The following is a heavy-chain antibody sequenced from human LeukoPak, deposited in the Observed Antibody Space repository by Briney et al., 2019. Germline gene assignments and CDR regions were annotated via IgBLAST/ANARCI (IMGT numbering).Heavy chain of an antibody. D-gene: IGHD5-18*01. CDR3: GKTTVGYSSGQKPAWPVDY. V-gene: IGHV3-23*01. CDR1: GFTFGSHA. J-gene: IGHJ4*02. Sequence: QTGGPLRLSCEASGFTFGSHAMYWVRQAPGKGLEWVAGIFGSGGSPHYADSVKGRFTTSRDNSKNTVYLQINSLRAEDTAVYFCGKTTVGYSSGQKPAWPVDYWGQGTLVTVSS. CDR2: IFGSGGSP.